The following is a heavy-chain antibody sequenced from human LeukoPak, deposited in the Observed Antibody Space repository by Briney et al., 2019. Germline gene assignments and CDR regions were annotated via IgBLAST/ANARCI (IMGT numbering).Heavy chain of an antibody. Sequence: GRSLRLSCAASGFTFENHVMHWVRQAPGKGLEWVSSISWSGDRMGYADAVKGRFTISRDNARNSLFLQMNSLRVEDTALYYCAKDLGGSATTFWGQGTLVTVSS. J-gene: IGHJ4*02. CDR2: ISWSGDRM. CDR3: AKDLGGSATTF. V-gene: IGHV3-9*01. D-gene: IGHD2-2*01. CDR1: GFTFENHV.